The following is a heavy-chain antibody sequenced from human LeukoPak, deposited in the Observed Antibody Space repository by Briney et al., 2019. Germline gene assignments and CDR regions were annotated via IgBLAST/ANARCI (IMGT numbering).Heavy chain of an antibody. V-gene: IGHV4-59*01. J-gene: IGHJ4*02. D-gene: IGHD6-6*01. CDR3: ARFGTSSSRFFDQ. Sequence: SEALSLTCTVSGGSISAYYWSWIRQPPGKGLEWIGYIHYSGTTNYYPSLKSRVTIALDTSKNQFSLKLNSVTAADTAVYYCARFGTSSSRFFDQWGQGTLVTVSS. CDR1: GGSISAYY. CDR2: IHYSGTT.